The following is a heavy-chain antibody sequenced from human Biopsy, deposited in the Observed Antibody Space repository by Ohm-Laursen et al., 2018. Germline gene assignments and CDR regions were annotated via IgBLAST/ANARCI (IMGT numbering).Heavy chain of an antibody. CDR3: ARATNSTGWPYYYFHGMDV. Sequence: GTLSLTCTVSGGSISSDYWSWIRQTPGKGLEWIGYIYYSGSTNYNPSLKSRVTISVDTSKNQFSLRLNSVTAADTTVYYCARATNSTGWPYYYFHGMDVWGQGTTVTVSS. CDR1: GGSISSDY. V-gene: IGHV4-59*01. CDR2: IYYSGST. D-gene: IGHD2/OR15-2a*01. J-gene: IGHJ6*02.